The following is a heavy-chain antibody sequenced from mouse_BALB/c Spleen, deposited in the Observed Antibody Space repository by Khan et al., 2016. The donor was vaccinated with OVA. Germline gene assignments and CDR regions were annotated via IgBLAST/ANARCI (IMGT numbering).Heavy chain of an antibody. CDR3: ARKDYYDYDPFPY. J-gene: IGHJ3*01. D-gene: IGHD2-4*01. Sequence: EVQLQESGPGLVKPSQSLSLTCTVTGYSITSAYAWNWIRHFPGNKLEWMGYINYSGNTRYNPSLKSRISITRDTSKNQFFLQLNSVTTEDTATDFCARKDYYDYDPFPYWGQGTLVTVSA. CDR1: GYSITSAYA. V-gene: IGHV3-2*02. CDR2: INYSGNT.